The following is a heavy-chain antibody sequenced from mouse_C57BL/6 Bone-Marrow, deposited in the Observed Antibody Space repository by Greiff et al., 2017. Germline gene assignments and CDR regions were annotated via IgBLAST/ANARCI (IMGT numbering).Heavy chain of an antibody. CDR3: ARRNWDY. D-gene: IGHD4-1*01. CDR2: ISDGGSYT. V-gene: IGHV5-4*03. CDR1: GFTFSSYA. J-gene: IGHJ2*01. Sequence: DVKLQESGGGLVKPGGSLKLSCAASGFTFSSYAMSWVRQTPEKRLEWVATISDGGSYTYYPDNVKGRFTISRDNAKNNLYLQMSHLKSEDTAMYYCARRNWDYWGQGTTLTVSS.